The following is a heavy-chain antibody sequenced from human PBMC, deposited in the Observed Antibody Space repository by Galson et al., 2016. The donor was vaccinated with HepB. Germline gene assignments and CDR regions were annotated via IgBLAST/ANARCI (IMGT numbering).Heavy chain of an antibody. V-gene: IGHV1-3*01. D-gene: IGHD3-9*01. CDR3: ARVGKYVRYFDWLLERYFDY. CDR1: GYTFTTYA. Sequence: SVKVSCKASGYTFTTYAMHWVRQAPGQRLEWMGWINGDTGNTKYSQKFQDRATIIRDTSASTAYMELSSLRSEDTAVYYCARVGKYVRYFDWLLERYFDYWGQGTLVIVSS. J-gene: IGHJ4*02. CDR2: INGDTGNT.